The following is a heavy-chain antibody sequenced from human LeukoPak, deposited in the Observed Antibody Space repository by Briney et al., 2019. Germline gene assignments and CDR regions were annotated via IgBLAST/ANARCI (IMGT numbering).Heavy chain of an antibody. Sequence: QPGGSLRLSCAASGFTFSSYAMSWVRQAPGKGLEWVSAISGSGGSTYYADSVKGRFTTSRDNSKNTLYLQMNSLRAEDTAVYYCATTSYDILGYHDYWGQGTLVTVSS. J-gene: IGHJ4*02. D-gene: IGHD3-9*01. CDR2: ISGSGGST. CDR3: ATTSYDILGYHDY. CDR1: GFTFSSYA. V-gene: IGHV3-23*01.